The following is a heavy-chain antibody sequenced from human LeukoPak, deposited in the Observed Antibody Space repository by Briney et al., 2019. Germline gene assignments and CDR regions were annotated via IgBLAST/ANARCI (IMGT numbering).Heavy chain of an antibody. CDR1: GGSISSYY. CDR3: ARDKGSYYFDY. CDR2: IYHSGST. Sequence: PSETLSLTCTVSGGSISSYYWSWIRQPPGKGLEWIRYIYHSGSTNYNPSLKSRVTISVDTSKKQFSLKLSSVTAADTAIYYCARDKGSYYFDYWGQGTLVTVSS. J-gene: IGHJ4*02. V-gene: IGHV4-59*01.